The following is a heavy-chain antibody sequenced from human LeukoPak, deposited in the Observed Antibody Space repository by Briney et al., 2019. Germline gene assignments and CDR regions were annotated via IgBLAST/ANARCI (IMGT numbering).Heavy chain of an antibody. V-gene: IGHV4-39*01. D-gene: IGHD3-10*01. CDR1: GGSISSSSYY. Sequence: SETLSLTCTVSGGSISSSSYYWGWIRQPPGKGLEWIGSIYYSGSTYYNPSLKSRVTISVDTSKNQFSLKLSSVTAADTAVYYCARGHTGSKENGSGSYCFDYWGQGTLVTVSS. CDR3: ARGHTGSKENGSGSYCFDY. J-gene: IGHJ4*02. CDR2: IYYSGST.